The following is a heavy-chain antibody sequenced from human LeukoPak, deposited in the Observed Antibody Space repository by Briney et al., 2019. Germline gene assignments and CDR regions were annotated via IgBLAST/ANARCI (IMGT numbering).Heavy chain of an antibody. J-gene: IGHJ4*02. CDR1: GFTFSSYE. V-gene: IGHV3-48*03. CDR3: ARDSSSGPYAKAGNFDY. D-gene: IGHD3-22*01. CDR2: ISSSGSTI. Sequence: QPGGSLRLSCAASGFTFSSYEMNWVRQAPGKGLEWVSYISSSGSTIYYADSVKGRFTISRDNAKNSLYLQMNSLRAEDTAVYYCARDSSSGPYAKAGNFDYWGQGTLVTVSS.